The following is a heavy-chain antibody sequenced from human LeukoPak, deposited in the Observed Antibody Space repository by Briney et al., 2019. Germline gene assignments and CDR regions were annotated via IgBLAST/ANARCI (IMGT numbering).Heavy chain of an antibody. V-gene: IGHV3-13*01. CDR2: IGTAGDT. J-gene: IGHJ6*02. D-gene: IGHD1-26*01. Sequence: GSLRLSCAASGFTFSSYDMHWVRQATGKGLEWVSAIGTAGDTYYPGSVKGRFTISRENAKNSLYLQMNSLRAEDTAVYYCARVWVGATPADYYYYGMDVWGQGTTVTVSS. CDR1: GFTFSSYD. CDR3: ARVWVGATPADYYYYGMDV.